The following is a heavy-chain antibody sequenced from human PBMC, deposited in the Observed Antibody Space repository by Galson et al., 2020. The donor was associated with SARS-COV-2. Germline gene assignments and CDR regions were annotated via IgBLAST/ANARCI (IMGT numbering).Heavy chain of an antibody. CDR2: ISYDGSTK. CDR1: GFTFSSHA. J-gene: IGHJ4*02. CDR3: SGETHDYSSSWYDY. D-gene: IGHD6-13*01. V-gene: IGHV3-30*01. Sequence: GESLKISCAASGFTFSSHAMHWVRQAPGKGLEWVAIISYDGSTKYNGDSVKGRFTISRDNSKNTLYLQMNSLRAEDTAVYYCSGETHDYSSSWYDYWGQGTLVTVSS.